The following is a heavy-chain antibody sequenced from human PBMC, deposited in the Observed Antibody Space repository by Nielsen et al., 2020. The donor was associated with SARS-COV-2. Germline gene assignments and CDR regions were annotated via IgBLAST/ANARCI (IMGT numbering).Heavy chain of an antibody. CDR1: GYTFTDND. V-gene: IGHV1-18*04. Sequence: ASVKVSCKASGYTFTDNDITWVRQAPGQGLEWMGRISPSNTNTKYAQKFQGRVTMTTDTSTRTAYMELSSLRSEDTAVYFCVIVVADLAFDPWGQGTLVTVSS. J-gene: IGHJ5*02. CDR3: VIVVADLAFDP. D-gene: IGHD2-15*01. CDR2: ISPSNTNT.